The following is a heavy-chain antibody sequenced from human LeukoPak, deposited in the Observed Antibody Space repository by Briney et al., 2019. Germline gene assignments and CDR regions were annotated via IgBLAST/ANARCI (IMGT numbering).Heavy chain of an antibody. J-gene: IGHJ4*02. D-gene: IGHD2-2*01. CDR2: IRYDGSNK. CDR3: AKGSIAFCSSTGCYPDS. CDR1: GFTFSSYG. Sequence: GGSLRLSCAASGFTFSSYGIHWVRRAPGKGLEWVASIRYDGSNKYYADSVKGRFTISRDNSKNTVDLQMNSLRDEDTAVYSCAKGSIAFCSSTGCYPDSWGQGTLVTVSS. V-gene: IGHV3-30*02.